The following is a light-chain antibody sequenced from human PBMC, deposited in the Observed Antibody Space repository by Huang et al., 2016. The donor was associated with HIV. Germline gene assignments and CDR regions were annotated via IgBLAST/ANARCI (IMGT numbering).Light chain of an antibody. V-gene: IGKV3-15*01. Sequence: EIVMTQSPATLSVSPGERVTFSCRAGQSVSSNLAWYQQQPGQAPRLLIYAASTRATGIPARFSGSGSGTDFTLTISSLQSEDFAVYFCQQYNDWPRTFGQGTKVEIK. J-gene: IGKJ1*01. CDR2: AAS. CDR1: QSVSSN. CDR3: QQYNDWPRT.